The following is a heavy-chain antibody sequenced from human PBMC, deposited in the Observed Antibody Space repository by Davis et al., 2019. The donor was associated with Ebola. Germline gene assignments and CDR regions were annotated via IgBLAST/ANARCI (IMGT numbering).Heavy chain of an antibody. Sequence: AASVKVSCKASGYTFTSYGISWVRQAPGQGLEWMGWISVYNGNTNYAQILQGRVTMTTDTSTSTAYMELSSLRSEDTAVYYCATSPRYYYGSGRGWYFDLWGRGTLVTVSS. V-gene: IGHV1-18*04. D-gene: IGHD3-10*01. J-gene: IGHJ2*01. CDR1: GYTFTSYG. CDR3: ATSPRYYYGSGRGWYFDL. CDR2: ISVYNGNT.